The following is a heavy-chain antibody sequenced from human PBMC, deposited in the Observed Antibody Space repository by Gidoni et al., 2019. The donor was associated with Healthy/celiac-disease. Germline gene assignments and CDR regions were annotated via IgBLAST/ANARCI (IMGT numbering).Heavy chain of an antibody. V-gene: IGHV4-39*01. J-gene: IGHJ6*02. D-gene: IGHD6-13*01. Sequence: QLQLQASGPGLVKPSETLSLTCTVSGGSISSSSYYWGWIRQPPGKGLEWIGSIYYSGSTYYNPSLKSRVTISVDTSKNQFSLKLSSVTAADTAVYYCARSSWFRYYYYGMDVWGQGTTVTVSS. CDR1: GGSISSSSYY. CDR3: ARSSWFRYYYYGMDV. CDR2: IYYSGST.